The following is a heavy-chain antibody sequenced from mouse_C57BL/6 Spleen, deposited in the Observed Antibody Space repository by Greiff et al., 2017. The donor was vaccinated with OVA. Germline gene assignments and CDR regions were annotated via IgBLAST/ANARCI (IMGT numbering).Heavy chain of an antibody. D-gene: IGHD2-4*01. Sequence: QVQLQQPGAELVMPGASVKLSCKASGYTFTSYWMHWVKQRPGQGLEWIGEIDPSDSYTNSNQKFKGKSTLTVDKSSSTAYMQLSSLTSEDSAVYYGARWWDYEGGFAYWGQGTLVTVSA. CDR3: ARWWDYEGGFAY. J-gene: IGHJ3*01. V-gene: IGHV1-69*01. CDR2: IDPSDSYT. CDR1: GYTFTSYW.